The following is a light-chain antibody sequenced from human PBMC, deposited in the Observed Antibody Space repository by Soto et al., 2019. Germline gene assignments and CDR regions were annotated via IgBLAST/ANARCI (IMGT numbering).Light chain of an antibody. Sequence: EIVMTQSPDTLSVSPGERATLPCRASQSVSSNLAWYQQTPGQAPRLLIYAASTRATGIPARFSGSGSGTEFTLTISSLQSEDFAVYYCQQYNDWLTFGGGTKVDIK. CDR3: QQYNDWLT. V-gene: IGKV3-15*01. J-gene: IGKJ4*01. CDR1: QSVSSN. CDR2: AAS.